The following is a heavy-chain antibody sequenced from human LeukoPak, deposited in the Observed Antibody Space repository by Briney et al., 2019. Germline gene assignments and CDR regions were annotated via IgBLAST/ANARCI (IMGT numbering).Heavy chain of an antibody. CDR1: GGSISRYY. CDR3: ARVSVRLGELSFGY. CDR2: IYYSGST. D-gene: IGHD3-16*02. Sequence: SETLSLTCTVSGGSISRYYWSWIRQPPGKGLEWIGYIYYSGSTNYNPSLKSRVTISVDTSKNQFSLKLSSVTAADTAVYYCARVSVRLGELSFGYWGQGTLVTVSS. J-gene: IGHJ4*02. V-gene: IGHV4-59*01.